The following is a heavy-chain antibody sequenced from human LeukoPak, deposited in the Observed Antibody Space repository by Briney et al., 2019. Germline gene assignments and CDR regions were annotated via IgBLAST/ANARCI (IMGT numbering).Heavy chain of an antibody. V-gene: IGHV3-11*01. Sequence: PGGSLRLFCAASGFTFSDYYMSWIRQAPGKGLEWVSYVSGSGSPIYYSDSVKGRFTLSRDNAKNSLYLQMNSLRAEDTAVYYCARDRGGRGFTYGQPLDFWGQGTLVTVSS. J-gene: IGHJ4*02. CDR1: GFTFSDYY. CDR2: VSGSGSPI. CDR3: ARDRGGRGFTYGQPLDF. D-gene: IGHD5-18*01.